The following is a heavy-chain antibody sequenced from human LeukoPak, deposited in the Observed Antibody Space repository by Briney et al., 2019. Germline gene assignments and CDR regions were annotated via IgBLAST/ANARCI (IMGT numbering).Heavy chain of an antibody. CDR2: ISYSGST. D-gene: IGHD3-10*01. Sequence: SETLSLTCIVSGGSISGYYWNWIRQPPGKGLEWIGYISYSGSTNYNPSLKSRVTISVDTSKNQFSLKLSSVTAADTAVYYCARAGPYGSGSYYDYWGQGTLVTVSS. CDR3: ARAGPYGSGSYYDY. J-gene: IGHJ4*02. V-gene: IGHV4-59*12. CDR1: GGSISGYY.